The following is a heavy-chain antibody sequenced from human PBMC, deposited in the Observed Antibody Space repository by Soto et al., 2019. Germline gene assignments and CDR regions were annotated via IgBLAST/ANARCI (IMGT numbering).Heavy chain of an antibody. Sequence: GGSLRLSCAASGFTFSSYAMHWVRQAPGKGLEWVAVISYDGSNKYYADSVKGRFTISRDNSKNTLYLQMNSLRAEDTAVYYCARDLVGDYGDYLWGQGTLVTVSS. V-gene: IGHV3-30-3*01. CDR2: ISYDGSNK. CDR1: GFTFSSYA. J-gene: IGHJ4*02. CDR3: ARDLVGDYGDYL. D-gene: IGHD4-17*01.